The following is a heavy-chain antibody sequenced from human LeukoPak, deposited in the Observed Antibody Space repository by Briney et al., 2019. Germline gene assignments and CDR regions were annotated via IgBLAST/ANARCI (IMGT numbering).Heavy chain of an antibody. CDR3: ARNDSSGYSEY. CDR2: ISVYNDYT. V-gene: IGHV1-18*01. CDR1: GYIFTTYG. D-gene: IGHD3-22*01. J-gene: IGHJ4*02. Sequence: ASVKVSCKASGYIFTTYGISWVRQAPGQGLEWMGWISVYNDYTTYAQTFQGRVTMTTDTSTSTAYMELRHLRSDDTAVYYCARNDSSGYSEYWGQGTLVTVS.